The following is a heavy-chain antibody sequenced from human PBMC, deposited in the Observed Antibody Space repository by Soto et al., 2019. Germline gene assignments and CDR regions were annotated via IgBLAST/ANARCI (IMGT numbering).Heavy chain of an antibody. D-gene: IGHD2-15*01. V-gene: IGHV3-15*07. CDR1: GFTFSNAW. Sequence: GESLRLSCAASGFTFSNAWMNWVRQAPGKRLEWVGRIKSKTDGGTTDYAAPVKGRFTISRDDSKNTLYLQMNSLKTEDTAVYYCTTDSVAPPQYYYGMDVRGQGTTVTVSS. CDR3: TTDSVAPPQYYYGMDV. J-gene: IGHJ6*02. CDR2: IKSKTDGGTT.